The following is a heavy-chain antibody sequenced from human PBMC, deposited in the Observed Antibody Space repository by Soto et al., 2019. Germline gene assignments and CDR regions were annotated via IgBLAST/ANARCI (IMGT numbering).Heavy chain of an antibody. J-gene: IGHJ4*02. Sequence: ASVKVSCKASGGTFSSYTISWVRQAPGQGLEWMGRIIPILGIANYAQKFQGRVTITADKSTSTAYMELSSLRSEDTAVYYCARSSRGPQRGLHYFDYWGQGTLVTGSS. V-gene: IGHV1-69*02. CDR3: ARSSRGPQRGLHYFDY. CDR1: GGTFSSYT. CDR2: IIPILGIA. D-gene: IGHD3-10*01.